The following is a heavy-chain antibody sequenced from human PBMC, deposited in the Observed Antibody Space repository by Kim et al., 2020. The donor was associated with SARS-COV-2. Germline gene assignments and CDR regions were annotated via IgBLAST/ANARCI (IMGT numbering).Heavy chain of an antibody. J-gene: IGHJ3*02. D-gene: IGHD1-1*01. V-gene: IGHV3-73*01. CDR2: IRSKVNGYAT. CDR1: GFTFSDSA. Sequence: GGSLRLSCGASGFTFSDSAMHWVRRASVKGLELVGRIRSKVNGYATAYSASGRGRFTISRYDSRNTAYLQMNSLKTEDTAVYYCTRVPGTTLAFLDAFDIWGQGTMVAVSS. CDR3: TRVPGTTLAFLDAFDI.